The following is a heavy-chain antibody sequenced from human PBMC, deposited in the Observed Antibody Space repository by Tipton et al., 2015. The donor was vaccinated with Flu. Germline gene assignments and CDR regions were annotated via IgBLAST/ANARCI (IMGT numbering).Heavy chain of an antibody. D-gene: IGHD5-18*01. V-gene: IGHV4-31*03. CDR1: GDSISSGGYY. J-gene: IGHJ4*02. CDR3: ARDREGHSFGL. CDR2: IYYSATT. Sequence: TLSLTCIVSGDSISSGGYYWSWIRQHPGKGLEWIGYIYYSATTYYSPSLQSRVTISIDRSENQFSLKLSSVTAADTAVYYCARDREGHSFGLWGQGTLATVSS.